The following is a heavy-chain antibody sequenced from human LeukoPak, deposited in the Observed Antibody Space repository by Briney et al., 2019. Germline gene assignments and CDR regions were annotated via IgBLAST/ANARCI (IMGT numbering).Heavy chain of an antibody. J-gene: IGHJ6*02. D-gene: IGHD6-19*01. Sequence: SETLSLTCAVYGGSFSGYYWSWIRQPPGKGLEWIGEINHSGSTNYNPSLKSRVTISVDTSKNQFSLKLSSVTAADTAVYYCARDRPGIAVAGPPYYYYYYGMDVWGQGTTVTVSS. V-gene: IGHV4-34*01. CDR2: INHSGST. CDR3: ARDRPGIAVAGPPYYYYYYGMDV. CDR1: GGSFSGYY.